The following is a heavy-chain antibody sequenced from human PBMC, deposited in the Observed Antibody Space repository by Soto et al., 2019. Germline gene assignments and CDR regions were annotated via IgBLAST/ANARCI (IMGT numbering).Heavy chain of an antibody. CDR1: GGSISSGGYY. CDR3: ARARYGSGFSPGRRYFDY. Sequence: QVQLQESGPGLVKPSQTLSLTCTVSGGSISSGGYYWSWIRQHPGKGLEWIGYIYYSGSTYYNPSLKSRVTISVDTSKNQFSLKLSSVTAADTAVYYCARARYGSGFSPGRRYFDYWGQGTLVTVSS. J-gene: IGHJ4*02. CDR2: IYYSGST. V-gene: IGHV4-31*03. D-gene: IGHD3-10*01.